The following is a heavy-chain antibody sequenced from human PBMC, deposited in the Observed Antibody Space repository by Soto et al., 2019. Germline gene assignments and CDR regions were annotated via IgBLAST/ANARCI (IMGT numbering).Heavy chain of an antibody. CDR2: IIPIFGTA. CDR3: ARDPIVGHPTDWYFDL. CDR1: GGTFSSYA. D-gene: IGHD1-26*01. V-gene: IGHV1-69*06. Sequence: QVQLVQSGAEVKKPGSSVKVSCKASGGTFSSYAISWVRQAPGQGLEWMGGIIPIFGTANYAQKFQGRVTITADKSTSTAYMELSRLRSEDTAVYYCARDPIVGHPTDWYFDLWGRGTLVTVSS. J-gene: IGHJ2*01.